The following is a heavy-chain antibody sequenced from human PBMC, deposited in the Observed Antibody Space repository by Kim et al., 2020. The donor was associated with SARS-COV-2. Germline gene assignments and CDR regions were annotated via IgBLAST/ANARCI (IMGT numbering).Heavy chain of an antibody. D-gene: IGHD1-26*01. Sequence: KGRFTISRDNAKNSLYLQMNSLRAEDTAVYYCARDKWRVGATGKNWFDPWGQGTLVTVSS. CDR3: ARDKWRVGATGKNWFDP. V-gene: IGHV3-11*06. J-gene: IGHJ5*02.